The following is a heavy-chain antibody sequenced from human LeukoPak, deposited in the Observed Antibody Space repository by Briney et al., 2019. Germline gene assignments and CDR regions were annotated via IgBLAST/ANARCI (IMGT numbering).Heavy chain of an antibody. D-gene: IGHD2-15*01. CDR3: ARRRGSYCFDY. CDR2: IKQDGSEK. CDR1: GFTFNNYW. Sequence: GGSLRVSCAASGFTFNNYWMTWVRQAPGKGLEWVANIKQDGSEKYYVDSVKGRFTISRDNAKNSLYLQMNSLRVEDTAVYYCARRRGSYCFDYWGQGALVTVSS. J-gene: IGHJ4*02. V-gene: IGHV3-7*01.